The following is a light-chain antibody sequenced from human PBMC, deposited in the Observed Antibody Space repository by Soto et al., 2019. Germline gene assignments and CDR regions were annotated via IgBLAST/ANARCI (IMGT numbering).Light chain of an antibody. Sequence: EIVMTQSPATLSMSPGERATLSCRASQSVNSNLAWYQQKPGQAPRLLIYGASTRATGIPARCSGSGSGTEFTLTISSRQSEDFSIYYCQQFNYWPTFGQGTKVEI. CDR3: QQFNYWPT. CDR2: GAS. CDR1: QSVNSN. J-gene: IGKJ1*01. V-gene: IGKV3-15*01.